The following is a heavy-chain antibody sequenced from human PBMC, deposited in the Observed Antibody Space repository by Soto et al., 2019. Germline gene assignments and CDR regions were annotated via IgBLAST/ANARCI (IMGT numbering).Heavy chain of an antibody. CDR2: IGSSGGNS. V-gene: IGHV3-21*01. CDR1: GFIFSDFS. CDR3: AREKRHNALGGRFGMDI. J-gene: IGHJ6*02. Sequence: EVQLVESGGGLVKPGGSLRLSCAVSGFIFSDFSMNWVRQAPGKGLEWVASIGSSGGNSFYDDSVKGRFIISRDNAKTSLDLQINSLRAEDTAVYYCAREKRHNALGGRFGMDILGQGTTVTVS. D-gene: IGHD1-26*01.